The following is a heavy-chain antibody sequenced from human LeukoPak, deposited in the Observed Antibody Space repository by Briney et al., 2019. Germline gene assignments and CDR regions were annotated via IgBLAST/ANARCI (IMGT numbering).Heavy chain of an antibody. V-gene: IGHV3-7*01. CDR2: IKQDGSQK. CDR1: GFTFSSYW. CDR3: ARGVPYASWSGPHYSDY. J-gene: IGHJ4*02. D-gene: IGHD3-3*01. Sequence: GGSLRPSCTASGFTFSSYWMSWVRQAPGKGLEWVANIKQDGSQKYYVDSVKGRFSISRDNAKNSLYLQMNSLRAEDTAVYYCARGVPYASWSGPHYSDYWGQGTLVTVSS.